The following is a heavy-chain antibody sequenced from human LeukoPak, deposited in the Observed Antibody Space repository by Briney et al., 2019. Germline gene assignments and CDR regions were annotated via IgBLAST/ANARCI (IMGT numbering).Heavy chain of an antibody. CDR1: GFTFSSYS. CDR3: ARDLEYSSSWPSRFYY. Sequence: GGSLRLSCAVSGFTFSSYSTNWVRQAPGKGREWGSYISSSSSTKYYADSVKGRFTISRDNAKNSLYLQMNSLRAEDTAVYYCARDLEYSSSWPSRFYYWGWGPRVPVSS. V-gene: IGHV3-48*01. CDR2: ISSSSSTK. J-gene: IGHJ4*02. D-gene: IGHD6-13*01.